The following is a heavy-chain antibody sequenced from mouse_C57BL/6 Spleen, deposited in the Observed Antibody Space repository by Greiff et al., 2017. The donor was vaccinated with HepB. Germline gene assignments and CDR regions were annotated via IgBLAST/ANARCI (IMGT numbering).Heavy chain of an antibody. J-gene: IGHJ2*01. V-gene: IGHV1-15*01. Sequence: VKLQQSGAELVRPGASVTLSCKASGYTFTDYEMHWVKQTPVHGLEWIGAIDPETGGTAYNQKFKGKAILTADKSSSTAYMELRSLTSEDSAVYYCTRRTTVVAHYFDYWGQGTTLTVSS. CDR2: IDPETGGT. D-gene: IGHD1-1*01. CDR1: GYTFTDYE. CDR3: TRRTTVVAHYFDY.